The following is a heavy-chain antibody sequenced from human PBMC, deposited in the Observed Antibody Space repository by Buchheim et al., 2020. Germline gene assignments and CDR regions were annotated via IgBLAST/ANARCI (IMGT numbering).Heavy chain of an antibody. CDR1: GFTFSDYY. Sequence: QVQLVESGGGLVKPGGSLRLSCAASGFTFSDYYMSWIRQAPGKGLEWVSYISSSGSTIYYADSVKGRFTISRDNAKNSLYLQMNSLRAEDTAVYYCARDRLAPRYCSSTSCYQNSLDYWGQGTL. D-gene: IGHD2-2*01. CDR2: ISSSGSTI. J-gene: IGHJ4*02. CDR3: ARDRLAPRYCSSTSCYQNSLDY. V-gene: IGHV3-11*01.